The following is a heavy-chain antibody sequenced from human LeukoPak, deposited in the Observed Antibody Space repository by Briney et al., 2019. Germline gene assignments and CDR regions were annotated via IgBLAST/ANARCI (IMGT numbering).Heavy chain of an antibody. J-gene: IGHJ5*02. CDR1: GFTFSSYS. V-gene: IGHV4-59*08. CDR3: ARMVRGVISAHNWFDP. D-gene: IGHD3-10*01. CDR2: IYYSGST. Sequence: GSLRLSCAASGFTFSSYSMNWVRQPPGKGLEWIGYIYYSGSTNYNPSLKSRVTISVDTSKNQFSLKLSSVTAADTAVYYCARMVRGVISAHNWFDPWGQGTLVTVSS.